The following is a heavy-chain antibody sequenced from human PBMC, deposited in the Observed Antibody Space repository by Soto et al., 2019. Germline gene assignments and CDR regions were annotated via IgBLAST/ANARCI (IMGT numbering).Heavy chain of an antibody. CDR2: ISSSGSTI. CDR3: ARDRIYCSGGSCYRNEYFQH. Sequence: GGSLRLSCAASGFTFSDYYMSWIRQAPGRGLEWVSYISSSGSTIYYADSVKGRFTISRDNAKNSLYLQMNSLRAEDTAVYYCARDRIYCSGGSCYRNEYFQHWGQGTLVTVSS. CDR1: GFTFSDYY. J-gene: IGHJ1*01. D-gene: IGHD2-15*01. V-gene: IGHV3-11*01.